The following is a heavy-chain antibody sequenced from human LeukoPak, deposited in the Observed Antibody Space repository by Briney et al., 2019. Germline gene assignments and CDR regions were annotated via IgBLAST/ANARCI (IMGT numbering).Heavy chain of an antibody. CDR3: ARDPSGSFFNWFDP. V-gene: IGHV4-59*01. CDR1: GGYISNYY. J-gene: IGHJ5*02. Sequence: SEALPLTCTVSGGYISNYYWHWIRQHPGKGLEWIGYIYYSGGTNYNPSLKSRVTISVDTSKNQFSLKLRSVTAADTAVYYCARDPSGSFFNWFDPWGQGTLVTVSS. CDR2: IYYSGGT. D-gene: IGHD1-26*01.